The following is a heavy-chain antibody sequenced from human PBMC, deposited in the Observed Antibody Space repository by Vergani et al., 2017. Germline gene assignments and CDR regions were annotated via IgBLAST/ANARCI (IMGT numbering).Heavy chain of an antibody. CDR3: AREYSSTSGRAFDF. J-gene: IGHJ3*01. CDR1: GVDFSSYI. CDR2: VSTGTKSQ. Sequence: QLVESGGGWVQPGGSLRLSCVVSGVDFSSYIMNWVRQAPGKGLEWVSFVSTGTKSQSYAESVKGRFTISRDSAKNSLYLQMDSLRAEDTAVYYCAREYSSTSGRAFDFWGQGTKVTFSS. D-gene: IGHD2-2*01. V-gene: IGHV3-48*01.